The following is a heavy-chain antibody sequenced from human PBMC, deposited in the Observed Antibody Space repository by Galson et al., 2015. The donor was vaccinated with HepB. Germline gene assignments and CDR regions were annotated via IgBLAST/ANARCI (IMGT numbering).Heavy chain of an antibody. Sequence: SETLSLTCTVSGGSISSSSYYWGWIRQPPGKGLEWIGSIYYSGSTYYNPSLKSRVTISVGTSKNQFSLKLSSVTAADTAVYYCARAYGDFPVTPFDYWGQGTLVTVSS. V-gene: IGHV4-39*01. CDR1: GGSISSSSYY. CDR3: ARAYGDFPVTPFDY. J-gene: IGHJ4*02. CDR2: IYYSGST. D-gene: IGHD4-17*01.